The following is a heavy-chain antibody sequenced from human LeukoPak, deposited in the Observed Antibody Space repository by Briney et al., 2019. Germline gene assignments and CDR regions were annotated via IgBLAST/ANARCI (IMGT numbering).Heavy chain of an antibody. Sequence: ASVKVSCKASGYIFTDNYIHWVRQAPGQGLEWMGRINPKTGGTNYAQKFQGRVTMTTDTSISTAYMDLSSLRSDDTAVYICARDGPGYCSPTSCSDNWFDPWGQGALVTVSS. J-gene: IGHJ5*02. CDR3: ARDGPGYCSPTSCSDNWFDP. CDR1: GYIFTDNY. CDR2: INPKTGGT. V-gene: IGHV1-2*06. D-gene: IGHD2-2*01.